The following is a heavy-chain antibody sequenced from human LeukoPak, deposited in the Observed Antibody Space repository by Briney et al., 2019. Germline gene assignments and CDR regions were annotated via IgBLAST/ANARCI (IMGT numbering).Heavy chain of an antibody. CDR3: ATSPGAVSGGGQWFDP. Sequence: PSETLSLTCTVSGGSITSNNYYWGWIRQPPGKGLEWIGSISYGGSTHYNPSLKSRVTISVDTSKNQFSLKLRSVTATDTAGYHPATSPGAVSGGGQWFDPWGQGTLVTVSS. V-gene: IGHV4-39*01. CDR1: GGSITSNNYY. J-gene: IGHJ5*02. CDR2: ISYGGST. D-gene: IGHD3-16*01.